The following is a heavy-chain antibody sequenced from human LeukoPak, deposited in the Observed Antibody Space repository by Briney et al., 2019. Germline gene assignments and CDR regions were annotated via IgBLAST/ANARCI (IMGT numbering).Heavy chain of an antibody. CDR1: GYTFTGYY. J-gene: IGHJ4*02. CDR2: INPNSGGT. CDR3: AREIAVAGSYYFDY. V-gene: IGHV1-2*02. D-gene: IGHD6-19*01. Sequence: ASVKVSCKASGYTFTGYYMHWVRQAPGQGLEWMGWINPNSGGTNYAQTFQGRVTMTRDKSISRAYMELSRLRSDDTAVYYCAREIAVAGSYYFDYWGQGTLVTVSS.